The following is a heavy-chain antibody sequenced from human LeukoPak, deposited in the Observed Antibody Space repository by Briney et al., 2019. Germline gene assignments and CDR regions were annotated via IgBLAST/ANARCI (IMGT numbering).Heavy chain of an antibody. CDR3: AKSEGITMIVVVITSFDY. J-gene: IGHJ4*02. Sequence: GGSLRLSCAASGFTFSSYGMSWVRQAPGKGLEWVSAISGSGGSTYYADSVKGRFTISRDNSKNTLYLQMNSLRAEDTAVYYCAKSEGITMIVVVITSFDYWGQGTLVTVSS. V-gene: IGHV3-23*01. CDR1: GFTFSSYG. CDR2: ISGSGGST. D-gene: IGHD3-22*01.